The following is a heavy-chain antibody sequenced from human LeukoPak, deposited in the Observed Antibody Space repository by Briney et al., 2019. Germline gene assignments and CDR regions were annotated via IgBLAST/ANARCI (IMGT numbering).Heavy chain of an antibody. CDR1: GGSFSGYY. D-gene: IGHD3-10*01. CDR3: ARGYGSGSYYSRSNWFDP. CDR2: INHSGST. Sequence: KPSETLSLTCAVYGGSFSGYYWSWIRQPPGKGLEWIGEINHSGSTNYNPSLKSRVTISVDTSKNQFSLKLSSVTAADTAVYYCARGYGSGSYYSRSNWFDPWGQGTLITVSS. V-gene: IGHV4-34*01. J-gene: IGHJ5*02.